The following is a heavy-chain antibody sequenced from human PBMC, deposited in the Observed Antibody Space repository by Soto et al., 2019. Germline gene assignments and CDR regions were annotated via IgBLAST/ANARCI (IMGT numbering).Heavy chain of an antibody. CDR3: ARELERLWFN. J-gene: IGHJ4*02. CDR2: IAYDGTNK. V-gene: IGHV3-30-3*01. CDR1: GFTFSSYA. D-gene: IGHD3-10*01. Sequence: QEQLVESGGGVVQPGRSLRLSCAASGFTFSSYAMHWVRQAPGKGLEWVAVIAYDGTNKYYADSVKGRFTISRDNSKNTLYLQMNSLRAEDTAVYYCARELERLWFNWGQGTLVTVSS.